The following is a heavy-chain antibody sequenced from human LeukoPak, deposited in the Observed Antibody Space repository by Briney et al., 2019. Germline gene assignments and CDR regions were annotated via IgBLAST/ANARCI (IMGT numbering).Heavy chain of an antibody. CDR3: ARDGYYYDSSGYYYVDWIDP. CDR1: GYTFTGYY. Sequence: ASVKVSCKASGYTFTGYYMHWVRQAPGQGLEWMGRINPNSGGTNYAQKFQGRVTMTRDTSISTAYMELSRLRSDDTAVYYCARDGYYYDSSGYYYVDWIDPWGQGTLVTVSS. V-gene: IGHV1-2*06. CDR2: INPNSGGT. J-gene: IGHJ5*02. D-gene: IGHD3-22*01.